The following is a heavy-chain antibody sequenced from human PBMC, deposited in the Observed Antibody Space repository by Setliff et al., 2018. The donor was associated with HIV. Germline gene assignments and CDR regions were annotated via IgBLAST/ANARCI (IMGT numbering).Heavy chain of an antibody. CDR3: AASDGNGFNY. CDR2: IFVGDSET. D-gene: IGHD4-17*01. Sequence: GESLTLSCQGSGNSLTGNWIAWVRQMPGKGLECMGIIFVGDSETRYSPSFRGQVTITVDKSITTAYVQWSSLKASDSAMYYCAASDGNGFNYWGQGTLVTVS. J-gene: IGHJ4*02. V-gene: IGHV5-51*01. CDR1: GNSLTGNW.